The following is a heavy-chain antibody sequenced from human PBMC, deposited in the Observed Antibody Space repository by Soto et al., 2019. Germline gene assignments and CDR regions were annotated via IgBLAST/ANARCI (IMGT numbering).Heavy chain of an antibody. CDR1: GGTFSSYA. V-gene: IGHV1-69*13. D-gene: IGHD4-17*01. J-gene: IGHJ3*02. CDR3: AREGYGGNSGGGAFDI. CDR2: IIPIFGTV. Sequence: SVKVSCKASGGTFSSYAISWVRQAPGQGLEWMGGIIPIFGTVNYAQKFQGRVTITADESTSTAYMELSSLRSEDTAVHYCAREGYGGNSGGGAFDIWGQGTMVTVS.